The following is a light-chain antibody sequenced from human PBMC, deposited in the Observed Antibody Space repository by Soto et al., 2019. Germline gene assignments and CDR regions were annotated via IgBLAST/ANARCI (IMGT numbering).Light chain of an antibody. CDR2: GAS. Sequence: IELRQSPCTLSLPPAERDTLSCSASQSVSSSDLAWYQQKPGQAPRLLIYGASSRATGIPDRFSGSGSGTDFSLTISRLEPQDFAVYFCPQYGRSPLTSGGGTNVDIK. CDR1: QSVSSSD. CDR3: PQYGRSPLT. J-gene: IGKJ4*01. V-gene: IGKV3-20*01.